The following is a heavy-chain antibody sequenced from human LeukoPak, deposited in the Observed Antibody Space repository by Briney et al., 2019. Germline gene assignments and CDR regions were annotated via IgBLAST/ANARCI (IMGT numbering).Heavy chain of an antibody. CDR1: GFTFSRYW. CDR3: AREEDSYGFGFDY. J-gene: IGHJ4*02. Sequence: GGSLRLSCAASGFTFSRYWMHWVRQAPGEGLVWVSRINPDGSHTTYADAVEGRFTISRDNAKNTVYLQMNSLRAEDTAVYYCAREEDSYGFGFDYWGQGTLVTVSS. V-gene: IGHV3-74*01. D-gene: IGHD5-18*01. CDR2: INPDGSHT.